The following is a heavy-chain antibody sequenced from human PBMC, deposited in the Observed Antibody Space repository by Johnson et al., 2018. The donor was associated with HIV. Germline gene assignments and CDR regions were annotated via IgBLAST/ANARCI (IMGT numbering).Heavy chain of an antibody. CDR3: AREGGAVASRGFDI. D-gene: IGHD6-19*01. CDR1: GFTFSSYA. V-gene: IGHV3-30*04. Sequence: QVQLVESGGGVVQPGRYLRLSCAASGFTFSSYAMHWVRQAPGKGLEWVAVISSDGRNEYYADSVNGRFTISRDNSKNTLYLQMNSLRAEDTAVYYCAREGGAVASRGFDIWGKGTIVTVSS. J-gene: IGHJ3*02. CDR2: ISSDGRNE.